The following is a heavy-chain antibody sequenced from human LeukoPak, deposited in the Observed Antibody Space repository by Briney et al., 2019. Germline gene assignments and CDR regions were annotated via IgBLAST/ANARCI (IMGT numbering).Heavy chain of an antibody. CDR2: ISGYNGST. D-gene: IGHD1-26*01. Sequence: ASVKVSCKASGYTFENYGITWVRQAPGQGLEWMGWISGYNGSTDYAEKLQGRVTMTTDTSTSTAYMELRSLRSDDTAVYYCARTTAGATEGAFDIWGQGTMVTVSS. V-gene: IGHV1-18*01. CDR1: GYTFENYG. CDR3: ARTTAGATEGAFDI. J-gene: IGHJ3*02.